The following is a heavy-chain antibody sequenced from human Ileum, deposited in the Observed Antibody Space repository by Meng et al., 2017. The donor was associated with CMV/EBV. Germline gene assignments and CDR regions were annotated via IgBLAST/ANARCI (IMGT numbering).Heavy chain of an antibody. CDR1: GFTFNYYW. J-gene: IGHJ4*02. Sequence: ESLKISCADSGFTFNYYWVHWVRQVPGKGLVWVSRIKCDGSKTEYADSVRGRFTISRDNAKNTLYLEMNTLRVEDTAVYYCTRDAGSSTSMDYWGQGTLVTVSS. CDR3: TRDAGSSTSMDY. CDR2: IKCDGSKT. V-gene: IGHV3-74*01. D-gene: IGHD6-6*01.